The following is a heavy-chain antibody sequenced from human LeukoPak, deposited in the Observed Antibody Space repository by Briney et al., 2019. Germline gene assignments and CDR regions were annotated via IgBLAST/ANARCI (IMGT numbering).Heavy chain of an antibody. V-gene: IGHV3-30*03. Sequence: GGSLRLSCAASGFTFSSYGMSWVRQAPGEGLEWVAVISRDGTEHYHADSVKGRLTISRDNYQSALYLHMNSLSTEDTGIYYCARAIRAPGTPENAFDIWGQGTMVTVSS. CDR1: GFTFSSYG. J-gene: IGHJ3*02. CDR2: ISRDGTEH. D-gene: IGHD6-13*01. CDR3: ARAIRAPGTPENAFDI.